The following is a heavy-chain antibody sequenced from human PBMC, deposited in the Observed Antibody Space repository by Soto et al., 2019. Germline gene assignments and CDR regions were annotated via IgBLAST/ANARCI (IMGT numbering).Heavy chain of an antibody. CDR2: IYYSGST. D-gene: IGHD3-10*01. V-gene: IGHV4-31*03. CDR3: ARGPGTMAKIDY. J-gene: IGHJ4*02. CDR1: GGSISRGGYY. Sequence: QVQLQESGPGLVKPSQTLSLTCPVSGGSISRGGYYWSWIRQHPGKGLEWIGYIYYSGSTYYNPSLKRRVTISVDTSKNQFSLKLSSVTAADTAVYYCARGPGTMAKIDYWGQGTLVTVSS.